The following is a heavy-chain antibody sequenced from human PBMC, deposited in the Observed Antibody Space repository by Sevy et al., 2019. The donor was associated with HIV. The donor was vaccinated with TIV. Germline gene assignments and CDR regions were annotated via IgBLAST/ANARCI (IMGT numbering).Heavy chain of an antibody. D-gene: IGHD2-15*01. CDR3: ARDRVCSGGSCYSDFYYYGMDV. J-gene: IGHJ6*02. CDR1: GFTFSSYS. CDR2: ISSSSSTI. Sequence: GGSLRLSCAASGFTFSSYSMNWVRQAPGKGLEWVSYISSSSSTIYYADSVKGRFTISRDNAKNSLYLQMNSLRDEDTAGYYCARDRVCSGGSCYSDFYYYGMDVWGQGTTVTVSS. V-gene: IGHV3-48*02.